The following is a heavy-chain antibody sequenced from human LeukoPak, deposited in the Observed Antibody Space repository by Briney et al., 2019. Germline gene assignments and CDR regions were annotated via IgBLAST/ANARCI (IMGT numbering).Heavy chain of an antibody. CDR3: VRQSRIFGVTRPGYMDV. D-gene: IGHD3-3*01. J-gene: IGHJ6*03. CDR1: GGSINTNTFF. CDR2: VFYSGNT. Sequence: SESLSLTCGVSGGSINTNTFFWGWIRQPPGEGLEWIGNVFYSGNTTYNPSLKSRVTMSIDTSKSQFSLSLSSVTAADTAMYWCVRQSRIFGVTRPGYMDVWGKGIMVSVSS. V-gene: IGHV4-39*01.